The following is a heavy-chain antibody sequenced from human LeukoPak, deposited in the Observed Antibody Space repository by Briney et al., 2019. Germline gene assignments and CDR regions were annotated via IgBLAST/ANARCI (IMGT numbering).Heavy chain of an antibody. Sequence: SETLSLTCGVYGVASSGNYWSWIRQSPGRGLEWIGEINHSGSTNYNPSLKSRVIISIDTSKNQFSLKLSSVTAADTAVYYCASKYVDLVGATSDGYFDYWGQGTLVTVSS. V-gene: IGHV4-34*01. J-gene: IGHJ4*02. CDR2: INHSGST. D-gene: IGHD1-26*01. CDR1: GVASSGNY. CDR3: ASKYVDLVGATSDGYFDY.